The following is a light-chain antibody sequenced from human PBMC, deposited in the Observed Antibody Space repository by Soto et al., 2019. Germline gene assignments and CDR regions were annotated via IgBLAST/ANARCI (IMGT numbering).Light chain of an antibody. CDR2: RDS. CDR1: NIGIKN. CDR3: QVWDSSTGV. Sequence: SYALTQPLSVSVALGQTARITCGGNNIGIKNVHWYQQKPGQAPVLVIYRDSNRPSGIPERFSGSNSGNTATLTITRAQAGDEADYYCQVWDSSTGVFGGGTKLTVL. V-gene: IGLV3-9*01. J-gene: IGLJ3*02.